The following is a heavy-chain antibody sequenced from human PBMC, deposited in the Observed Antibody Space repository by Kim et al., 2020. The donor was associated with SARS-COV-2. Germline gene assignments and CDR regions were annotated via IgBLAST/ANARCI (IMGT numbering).Heavy chain of an antibody. Sequence: SETLSLTCAVYGGSFSGYYWSWIRQPPGKGLEWIGEINHSGSTNYNPSLKSRVTISVDTSKNQFSLKLSSVTAADTAVYYCARARRIRNWFDPWGQGTLVTVSS. CDR2: INHSGST. CDR3: ARARRIRNWFDP. D-gene: IGHD2-21*01. J-gene: IGHJ5*02. CDR1: GGSFSGYY. V-gene: IGHV4-34*01.